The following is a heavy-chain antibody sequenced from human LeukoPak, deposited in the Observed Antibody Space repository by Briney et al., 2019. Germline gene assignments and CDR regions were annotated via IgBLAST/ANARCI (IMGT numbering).Heavy chain of an antibody. J-gene: IGHJ4*02. CDR1: GFTSIAYA. D-gene: IGHD1-26*01. Sequence: PGGSLRLSCVGSGFTSIAYALTWARQAPGKGLEWVSSISSSNSYIYYADSVKGRFTISRDNAKNSLYLQMNSLRAEDTAVYYCARHGVGARFDYWGQGTLVTVSS. CDR2: ISSSNSYI. V-gene: IGHV3-21*01. CDR3: ARHGVGARFDY.